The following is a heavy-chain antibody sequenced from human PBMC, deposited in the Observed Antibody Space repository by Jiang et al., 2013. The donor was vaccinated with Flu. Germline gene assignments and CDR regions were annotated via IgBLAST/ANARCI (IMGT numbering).Heavy chain of an antibody. D-gene: IGHD6-13*01. CDR2: FDPEDGET. CDR3: ATSGNYYYYYGMDV. J-gene: IGHJ6*02. V-gene: IGHV1-24*01. Sequence: EVKKPGASVKVSCKVSGYTLTELSMHWVRQAPGKGLEWMGGFDPEDGETIYAQKFQGRVTMTEDTSTDTAYMELSSLRSEDTAVYYCATSGNYYYYYGMDVWGQGTTVTVSS. CDR1: GYTLTELS.